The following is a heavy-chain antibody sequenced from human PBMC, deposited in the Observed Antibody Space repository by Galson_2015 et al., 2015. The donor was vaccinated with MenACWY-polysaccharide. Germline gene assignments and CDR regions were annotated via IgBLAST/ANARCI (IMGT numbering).Heavy chain of an antibody. V-gene: IGHV3-23*01. J-gene: IGHJ4*02. CDR2: ITGSGDST. Sequence: SLRLSCAASGFTFGGSGMGWVRQAPGRGLQWVSSITGSGDSTFYADSVKGRFTISRDNAKNTLFLQLNGLRAEDTALYYCKKSFTASWHSWGQGTLVTVSS. D-gene: IGHD2-2*01. CDR1: GFTFGGSG. CDR3: KKSFTASWHS.